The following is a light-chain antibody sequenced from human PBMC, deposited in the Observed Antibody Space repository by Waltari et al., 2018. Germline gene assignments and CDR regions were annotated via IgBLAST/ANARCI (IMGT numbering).Light chain of an antibody. Sequence: QSALTQPASVSGSPGQAITIPCTGGSTDLSGYNYVSWYQLLPGEAPQLIIYAVTNRPSGVPDRFSGSKSGNTASLTISGLQPEDEGDYYCSALTTRTTYVFGTGTKVTVL. J-gene: IGLJ1*01. CDR2: AVT. CDR1: STDLSGYNY. CDR3: SALTTRTTYV. V-gene: IGLV2-14*03.